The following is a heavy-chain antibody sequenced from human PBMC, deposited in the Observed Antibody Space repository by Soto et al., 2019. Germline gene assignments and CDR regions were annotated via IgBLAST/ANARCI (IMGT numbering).Heavy chain of an antibody. CDR1: GFSFSTYA. CDR2: INDDGDRT. CDR3: AREEWKNRRPYLYSGMDV. D-gene: IGHD3-3*01. J-gene: IGHJ6*02. Sequence: EVQLLESGGGLVQPGGSLKLSCAVSGFSFSTYAMCWVRQAPGKGLEWVSGINDDGDRTYYPDSVKGRFTISRDNSKNTLYLKMNSLSAEDTAVYYWAREEWKNRRPYLYSGMDVWGQGTTVTVSS. V-gene: IGHV3-23*01.